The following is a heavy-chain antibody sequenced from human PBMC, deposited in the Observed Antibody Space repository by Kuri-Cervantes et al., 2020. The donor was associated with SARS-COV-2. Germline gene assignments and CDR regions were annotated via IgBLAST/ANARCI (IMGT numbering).Heavy chain of an antibody. J-gene: IGHJ4*02. CDR3: ARGGGNSEVWVEYFDY. CDR1: GFTFDDYA. D-gene: IGHD4-23*01. Sequence: GGSLRLSCAASGFTFDDYAMHWVRQAPGKGLEWVAGISWNSGSIGYADSVKGRFTISRDNAKNSLYLQMNSLRAEDTALYYCARGGGNSEVWVEYFDYWGQGTLVTVSS. CDR2: ISWNSGSI. V-gene: IGHV3-9*01.